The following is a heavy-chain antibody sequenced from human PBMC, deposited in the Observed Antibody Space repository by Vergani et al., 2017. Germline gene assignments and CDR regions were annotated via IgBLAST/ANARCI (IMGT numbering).Heavy chain of an antibody. CDR3: TTSNRGKRRAFDC. Sequence: EVKLLESGGALEQPGGSLRLSCVASGLTFRMYIMRWARQAPGKGPEWVSTISDSGDDTQYADSVKGRFTISRHNSRNTLFLQMDRLRVEDTAQYYCTTSNRGKRRAFDCWGQGTMVTVSS. D-gene: IGHD7-27*01. CDR2: ISDSGDDT. J-gene: IGHJ3*01. V-gene: IGHV3-23*01. CDR1: GLTFRMYI.